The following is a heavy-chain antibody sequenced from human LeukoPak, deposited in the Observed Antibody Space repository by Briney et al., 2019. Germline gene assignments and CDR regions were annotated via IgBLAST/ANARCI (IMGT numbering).Heavy chain of an antibody. D-gene: IGHD6-19*01. CDR3: ARGEAVASFDY. J-gene: IGHJ4*02. CDR1: GFTFSTYA. V-gene: IGHV3-23*01. Sequence: SGGSLRLSCAASGFTFSTYAMSWVRQAPGKGLEWVSAISGRGVSTSYADSVRGRFTISRDNSKNTLYLQMNSLRVEDTAVYYCARGEAVASFDYWGQGTLVTVSS. CDR2: ISGRGVST.